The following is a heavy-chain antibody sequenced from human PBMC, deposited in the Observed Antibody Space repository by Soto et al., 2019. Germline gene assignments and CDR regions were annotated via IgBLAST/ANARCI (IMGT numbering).Heavy chain of an antibody. CDR1: GYTFTGHY. Sequence: QVQLVQSVPEVKEPGASVKVSCKASGYTFTGHYMHWVRQAPGQGLEWMGWINPYSGATKYAQKFQGGVPIPRDTPITTASMERGGLTCGDRAMYYGARDASQPFSRSWHKDSGAQGTLVPASP. CDR2: INPYSGAT. CDR3: ARDASQPFSRSWHKDS. D-gene: IGHD1-26*01. J-gene: IGHJ4*02. V-gene: IGHV1-2*02.